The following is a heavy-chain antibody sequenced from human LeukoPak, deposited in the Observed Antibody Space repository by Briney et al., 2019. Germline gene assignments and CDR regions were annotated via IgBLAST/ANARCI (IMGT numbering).Heavy chain of an antibody. D-gene: IGHD3-10*01. CDR2: ISGSGDNT. J-gene: IGHJ4*02. CDR3: AKGWQGYYTTWLDS. CDR1: GFTFSSYA. Sequence: QPGGSLRLSCAASGFTFSSYAMSWVRQAPGKGLEWVSVISGSGDNTYYADSVKGRFTTSRDNFKNTLYLQMNSLRAEDTTVYYCAKGWQGYYTTWLDSWGQGTLVTVSS. V-gene: IGHV3-23*01.